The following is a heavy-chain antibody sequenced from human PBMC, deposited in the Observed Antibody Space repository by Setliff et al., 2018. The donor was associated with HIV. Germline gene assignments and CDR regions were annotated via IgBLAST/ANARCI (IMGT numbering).Heavy chain of an antibody. J-gene: IGHJ4*02. CDR2: IKNSSTYM. CDR1: GFTFSSYE. Sequence: GGSLRLSCAASGFTFSSYEMNWVRQAPGKGLEWVSSIKNSSTYMAYADSMKGRFTISRDNAKNSMYLQMNSLRVEDTAMYYCTRGRGSFDSWGQGTLVTVSS. V-gene: IGHV3-21*01. CDR3: TRGRGSFDS. D-gene: IGHD1-26*01.